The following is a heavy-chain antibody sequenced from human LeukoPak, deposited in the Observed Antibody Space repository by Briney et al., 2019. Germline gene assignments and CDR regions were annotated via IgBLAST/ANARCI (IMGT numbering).Heavy chain of an antibody. Sequence: ASVKVCCKASGYTFTSYGISWVRQAPGQGLEWMGWISAYNGNTNYAQKLQGRVTMTTDTSTSTAYMELRGLRSDDTAVYYCARVAPNDFWSGYYFGDYYYYYMDVCGKGTTVTVSS. CDR2: ISAYNGNT. D-gene: IGHD3-3*01. J-gene: IGHJ6*03. CDR3: ARVAPNDFWSGYYFGDYYYYYMDV. CDR1: GYTFTSYG. V-gene: IGHV1-18*01.